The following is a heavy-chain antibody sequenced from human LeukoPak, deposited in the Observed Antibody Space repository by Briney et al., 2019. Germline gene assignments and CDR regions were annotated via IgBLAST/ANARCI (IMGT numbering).Heavy chain of an antibody. CDR1: GYTFTSYG. CDR3: ARVRSCCSSTPYYYYYGMDV. J-gene: IGHJ6*02. Sequence: ASVKVSCKASGYTFTSYGISWVRQAPGQGLEWMGWISAYNGNTNYAQKLQGRVTMTTDTSTSTAYMELRSLRSDDTAVYYCARVRSCCSSTPYYYYYGMDVWGQGTTVTVSS. D-gene: IGHD2-2*01. V-gene: IGHV1-18*01. CDR2: ISAYNGNT.